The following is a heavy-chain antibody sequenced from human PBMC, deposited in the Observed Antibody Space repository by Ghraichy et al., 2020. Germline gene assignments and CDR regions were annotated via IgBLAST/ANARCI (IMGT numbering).Heavy chain of an antibody. Sequence: SGPTLVKPTQTLTLTCTFSGFSLSTSGVGVGWIRQPPGKALEWLALIYWDDDKRYSPSLKSRLTITKDTSKNQVVLTMTNMDPVDTATYYCAHLIAYGDYAYWYFDLWGRGTLVTVSS. D-gene: IGHD4-17*01. CDR3: AHLIAYGDYAYWYFDL. V-gene: IGHV2-5*02. CDR2: IYWDDDK. J-gene: IGHJ2*01. CDR1: GFSLSTSGVG.